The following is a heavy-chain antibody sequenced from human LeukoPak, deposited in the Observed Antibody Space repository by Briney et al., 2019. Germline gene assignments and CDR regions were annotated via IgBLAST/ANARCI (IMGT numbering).Heavy chain of an antibody. CDR2: ISWNSGSI. CDR1: GFTFDDYG. V-gene: IGHV3-9*01. Sequence: GGSLRLSCAASGFTFDDYGMHWVRQTPGKGLEWVSGISWNSGSIGYADSVKGRFTISRDNAKNSLYLQMTSLRAEDTALYYCAKASDSGWVYFDYWGQGTLVTVSS. CDR3: AKASDSGWVYFDY. J-gene: IGHJ4*02. D-gene: IGHD6-19*01.